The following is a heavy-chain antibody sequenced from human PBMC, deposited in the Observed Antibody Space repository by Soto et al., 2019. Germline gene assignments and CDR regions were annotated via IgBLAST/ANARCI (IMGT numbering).Heavy chain of an antibody. CDR1: GGSISGYY. V-gene: IGHV4-4*07. Sequence: QVQLQESGPGLVKPSEPLSLTCTASGGSISGYYWTWIRQPAGKRLKWIGRIYASGNTNKNPSLKSRVTMSVDTSKNQFSLRLNSVTAADTAVYYCARVGRTRATVTTDAFDVWGQGTKVTVSS. CDR2: IYASGNT. D-gene: IGHD4-17*01. CDR3: ARVGRTRATVTTDAFDV. J-gene: IGHJ3*01.